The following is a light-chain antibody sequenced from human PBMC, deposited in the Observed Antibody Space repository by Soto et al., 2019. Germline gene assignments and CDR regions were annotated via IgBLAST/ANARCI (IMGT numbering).Light chain of an antibody. V-gene: IGLV1-44*01. CDR1: SSNIESNT. CDR3: AAWDDRLNGYV. CDR2: SND. Sequence: QSVLTQPPSASGLPGQRVTISYSGSSSNIESNTVTWYQQLPGTAPKLVIYSNDHRPSGVPHRFSGSTSGTSASLAIRGLQSEDEGDYYCAAWDDRLNGYVFGGGTKLTVL. J-gene: IGLJ1*01.